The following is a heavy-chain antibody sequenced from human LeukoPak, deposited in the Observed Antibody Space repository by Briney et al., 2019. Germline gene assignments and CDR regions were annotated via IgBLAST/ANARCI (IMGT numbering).Heavy chain of an antibody. CDR3: ARVPWFGELFNYYYGMDV. CDR1: GYTFTSYG. V-gene: IGHV1-18*01. CDR2: ISAYNGNT. J-gene: IGHJ6*02. D-gene: IGHD3-10*01. Sequence: ASVKVSCKASGYTFTSYGISRVRQAPGQGLEWMGWISAYNGNTNYAQKLQGRVTMTTDTSTSTAYMELRSLRSDDTAVYYCARVPWFGELFNYYYGMDVWGQGTTVTVSS.